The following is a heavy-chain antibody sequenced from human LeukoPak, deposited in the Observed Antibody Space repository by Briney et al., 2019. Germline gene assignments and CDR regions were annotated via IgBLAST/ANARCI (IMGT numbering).Heavy chain of an antibody. CDR3: AKDKGIGPTSRYYFDY. J-gene: IGHJ4*02. D-gene: IGHD5-12*01. CDR2: IKQDGSEK. CDR1: GFTFSSYW. Sequence: PGGSLRLSCAASGFTFSSYWMSWVRQAPGKGLEGVANIKQDGSEKYYVDSVKGRFTISRDNAKNSLYLQMNSLRAEDTALYYCAKDKGIGPTSRYYFDYWGQGTLVTVSS. V-gene: IGHV3-7*03.